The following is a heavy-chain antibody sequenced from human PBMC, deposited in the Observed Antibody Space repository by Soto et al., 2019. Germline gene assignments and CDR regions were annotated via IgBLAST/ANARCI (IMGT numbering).Heavy chain of an antibody. CDR1: RFTFSSYA. V-gene: IGHV3-23*01. D-gene: IGHD2-8*01. J-gene: IGHJ6*04. CDR2: ISGSGGNP. Sequence: EVQLLESGGGLVQPGGSLRLSCAASRFTFSSYALSWVRQAPGQRLEWDSAISGSGGNPYYAASAKCRFTISRDNSKHTLYLQMNGLRAEDTAVHYCAKCALMTPTPLVGMDGWGKGSTVTVCS. CDR3: AKCALMTPTPLVGMDG.